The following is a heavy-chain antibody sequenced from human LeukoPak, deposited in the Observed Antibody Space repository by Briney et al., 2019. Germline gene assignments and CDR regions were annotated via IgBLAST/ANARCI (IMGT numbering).Heavy chain of an antibody. CDR2: INTDGSSI. CDR3: ARGAITPHYYYYYMDV. V-gene: IGHV3-74*01. Sequence: GGSLRLSCAASGFNFNNYWLFWVRQAPGKGLVWVSRINTDGSSISYADSVKGRFTISRDNAKNTLYLQMNSLRGEDTAVYYCARGAITPHYYYYYMDVWGKGTTVTVSS. D-gene: IGHD1-14*01. J-gene: IGHJ6*03. CDR1: GFNFNNYW.